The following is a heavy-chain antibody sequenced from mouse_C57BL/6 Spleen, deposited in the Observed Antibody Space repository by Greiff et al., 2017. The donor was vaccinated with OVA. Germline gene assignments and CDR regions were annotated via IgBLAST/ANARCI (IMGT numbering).Heavy chain of an antibody. V-gene: IGHV3-6*01. CDR3: AKGLRWFDY. Sequence: EVQLQESGPGLVKPSQSLSLTCSVTGYSITSGYYWNWLRQFPGNKLEWMGYISYDGSNNYNPSLKNRISITRDTYKNQICLKLNAVTTEDSATYYCAKGLRWFDYWGQGTTLTVSS. J-gene: IGHJ2*01. D-gene: IGHD1-1*02. CDR2: ISYDGSN. CDR1: GYSITSGYY.